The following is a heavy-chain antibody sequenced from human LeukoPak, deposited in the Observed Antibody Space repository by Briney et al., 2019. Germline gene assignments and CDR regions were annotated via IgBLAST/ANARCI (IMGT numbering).Heavy chain of an antibody. J-gene: IGHJ6*03. D-gene: IGHD3-3*01. CDR3: ASYYDYWSGYKPDYMDV. Sequence: AGGSLRLSCAAYGFSFSLYTMNWVRQAPGKGLEWVSFISSSGVTTEYAESVKGRFTISRDNTKMSLFLQMNSLSAEDTAVYYCASYYDYWSGYKPDYMDVWGKGTTVIVSS. CDR2: ISSSGVTT. V-gene: IGHV3-48*04. CDR1: GFSFSLYT.